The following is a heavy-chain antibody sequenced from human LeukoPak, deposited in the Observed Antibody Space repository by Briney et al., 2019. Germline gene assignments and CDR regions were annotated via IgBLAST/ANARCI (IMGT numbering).Heavy chain of an antibody. V-gene: IGHV1-69*05. CDR2: IIPIFGTA. J-gene: IGHJ6*03. Sequence: SVKVSCKASGGTFSSYAISWVRQAPGQGLEWMGGIIPIFGTANNAQKFQGRVTITTDESTSTAYMELSSLRPEDTAVYYCARGAVGGYYYMDVWGKGTTVTVSS. CDR1: GGTFSSYA. D-gene: IGHD3-16*01. CDR3: ARGAVGGYYYMDV.